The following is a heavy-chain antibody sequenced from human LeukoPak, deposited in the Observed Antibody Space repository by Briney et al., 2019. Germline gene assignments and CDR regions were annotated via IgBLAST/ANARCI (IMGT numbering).Heavy chain of an antibody. CDR1: GFTFSTYW. Sequence: GGSLRLSCAASGFTFSTYWMSWVRQAPGKGLEWVADMRQDGGEIYYVDSVKGRFTISRDNAKNSLSLQMNGLRAEDTAVYYCARRVSGREKYFDYWGQGTLVTVSS. V-gene: IGHV3-7*01. CDR3: ARRVSGREKYFDY. J-gene: IGHJ4*02. D-gene: IGHD6-19*01. CDR2: MRQDGGEI.